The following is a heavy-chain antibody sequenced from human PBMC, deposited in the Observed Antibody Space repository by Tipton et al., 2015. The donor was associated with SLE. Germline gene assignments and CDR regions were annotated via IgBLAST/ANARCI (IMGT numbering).Heavy chain of an antibody. CDR2: VHYSGTT. CDR1: YGSINTFY. D-gene: IGHD1-20*01. V-gene: IGHV4-59*01. Sequence: TLSLTCSVSYGSINTFYWSWIRKPPGKSLEWIGHVHYSGTTNYNPSVRSRVTISIDTSRNQFSLKLSSVTAADTAVYCCARVTGRLGWFDPWGQGTLVTVSS. CDR3: ARVTGRLGWFDP. J-gene: IGHJ5*02.